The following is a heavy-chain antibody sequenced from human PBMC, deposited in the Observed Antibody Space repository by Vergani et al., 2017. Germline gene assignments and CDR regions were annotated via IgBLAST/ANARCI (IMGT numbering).Heavy chain of an antibody. Sequence: QVQLVQSGAEVKKPGASVKVSCKAFGYNFTSYYMHWVPPAPGQGLEWMGIINPSGGSTSYGQKFQGRVTMTRDTSTSTVYMELSSLRSEDTAVYYCASEGSGYDPYFDYWGQGTLVTVSS. J-gene: IGHJ4*02. CDR1: GYNFTSYY. D-gene: IGHD5-12*01. CDR3: ASEGSGYDPYFDY. CDR2: INPSGGST. V-gene: IGHV1-46*01.